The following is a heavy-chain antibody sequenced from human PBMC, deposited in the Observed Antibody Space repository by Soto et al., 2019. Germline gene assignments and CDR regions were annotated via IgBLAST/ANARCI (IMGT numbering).Heavy chain of an antibody. Sequence: EVQLVESGGGLVQPGRSLRLSCAASGFTFDDYAMHWVRQAPGKGLEWVSGISWNSGSIGYADSVKGRFTISRDNAKNSLHLQMNSLRAEDTALYYCARVQPNWFDPWGQGTLVTVSS. J-gene: IGHJ5*02. CDR1: GFTFDDYA. CDR3: ARVQPNWFDP. V-gene: IGHV3-9*01. CDR2: ISWNSGSI. D-gene: IGHD5-18*01.